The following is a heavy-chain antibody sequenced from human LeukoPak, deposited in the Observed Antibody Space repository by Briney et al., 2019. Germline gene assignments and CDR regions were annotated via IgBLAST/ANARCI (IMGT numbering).Heavy chain of an antibody. CDR1: GFTVSSNY. CDR3: GYTNNFYH. Sequence: PGGPLRLSCAASGFTVSSNYMSWVRQAPGQGLEWVANIKHDGREKYYVDSVKGRFTISRDDGQNSLSLHMNTVRAEDTAVYYCGYTNNFYHWGQGALVVVSA. J-gene: IGHJ4*02. CDR2: IKHDGREK. D-gene: IGHD3-16*02. V-gene: IGHV3-7*01.